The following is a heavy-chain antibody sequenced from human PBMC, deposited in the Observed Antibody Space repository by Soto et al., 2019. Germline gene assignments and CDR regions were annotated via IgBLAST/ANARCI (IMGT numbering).Heavy chain of an antibody. Sequence: PGGSLRLSCAASGFTFNTYAMTWVRQAPGKGLEWVSFISVSTTRTYYADSVRGRFTISRDNSKNTLYLQMNSLRDEDTAVYYCAYRSAGRTFLGVVIDHWGQGTVVTISS. CDR1: GFTFNTYA. CDR3: AYRSAGRTFLGVVIDH. J-gene: IGHJ5*02. CDR2: ISVSTTRT. D-gene: IGHD3-3*01. V-gene: IGHV3-23*01.